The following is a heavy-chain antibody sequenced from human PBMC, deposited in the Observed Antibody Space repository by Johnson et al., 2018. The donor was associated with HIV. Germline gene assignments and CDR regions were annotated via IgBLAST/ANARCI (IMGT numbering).Heavy chain of an antibody. J-gene: IGHJ3*02. CDR3: ARDLETGDDYVWGSYQLGAFDI. V-gene: IGHV3-64*01. D-gene: IGHD3-16*02. Sequence: VQLVESGGGLVQPGGSLRLSCAASGFTFSSYAMHWVRQAPGKGLEYVSAISSNGGSTYYANSVKGRFTISRDNSKNTLYLQMNSLRAEDTAVYYCARDLETGDDYVWGSYQLGAFDIWGQGT. CDR1: GFTFSSYA. CDR2: ISSNGGST.